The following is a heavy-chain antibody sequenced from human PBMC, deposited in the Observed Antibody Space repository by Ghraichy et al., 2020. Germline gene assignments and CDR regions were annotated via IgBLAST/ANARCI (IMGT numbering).Heavy chain of an antibody. V-gene: IGHV4-39*01. CDR2: IYYSGST. CDR1: GGSISSSSYY. CDR3: ARHGSDYSSGYYGLKVAFDI. J-gene: IGHJ3*02. D-gene: IGHD3-22*01. Sequence: SETLSLTCTVSGGSISSSSYYWGWIRQPPGKGLEWIGSIYYSGSTYYNPSLKSRVTISVDTSKNQFSLKLSSVTAADTAVYYCARHGSDYSSGYYGLKVAFDIWGKGTMVTVSS.